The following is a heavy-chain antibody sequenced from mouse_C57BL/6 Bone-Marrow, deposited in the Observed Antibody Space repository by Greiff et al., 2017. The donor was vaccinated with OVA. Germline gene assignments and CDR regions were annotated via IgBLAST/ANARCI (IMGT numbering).Heavy chain of an antibody. Sequence: VQLQQSGPELVKPGASVKISCKASGYTFTDYYMNWVKQSHGKSLEWIGDINPNNGGTSYNQKFKGKATLTVDKSSSTAYMELRSLTSEDSAVYYCAYDYDAGGYAMDYWGQGTSVTVSS. D-gene: IGHD2-4*01. CDR2: INPNNGGT. CDR3: AYDYDAGGYAMDY. CDR1: GYTFTDYY. V-gene: IGHV1-26*01. J-gene: IGHJ4*01.